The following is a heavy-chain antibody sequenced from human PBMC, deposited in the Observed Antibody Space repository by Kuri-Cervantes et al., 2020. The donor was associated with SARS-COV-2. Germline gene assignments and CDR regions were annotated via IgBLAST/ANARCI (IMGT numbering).Heavy chain of an antibody. Sequence: SETLSLTCTVSGGSISSSSYYWGWIRQPPGKGLEWIGSIYYSGSTNYHPSLKSRVTISVDTSKNQFSLKLSSVTAADTAVYYCARIAVAGTGVVYWGQGTLVTVSS. CDR2: IYYSGST. V-gene: IGHV4-39*07. CDR3: ARIAVAGTGVVY. D-gene: IGHD6-19*01. J-gene: IGHJ4*02. CDR1: GGSISSSSYY.